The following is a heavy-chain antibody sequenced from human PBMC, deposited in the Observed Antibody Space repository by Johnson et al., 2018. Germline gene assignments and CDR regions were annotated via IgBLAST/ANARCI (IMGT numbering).Heavy chain of an antibody. J-gene: IGHJ1*01. CDR1: GFTFSSYA. CDR2: ISDAGGST. Sequence: VQLVQSGGGLVQPGGSLRLSCAASGFTFSSYAMSWVRQAPGKGLEWVSAISDAGGSTYYVDSVKGRFTISRDNSKNTLNLQMNSLKDEDTAGYSWEKVATPQKAVLAEYFQHWGQGTLVTVSS. V-gene: IGHV3-23*04. D-gene: IGHD2-15*01. CDR3: EKVATPQKAVLAEYFQH.